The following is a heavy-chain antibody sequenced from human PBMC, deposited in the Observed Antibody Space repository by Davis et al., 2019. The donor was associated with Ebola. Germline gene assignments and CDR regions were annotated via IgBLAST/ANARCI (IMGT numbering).Heavy chain of an antibody. CDR2: TYYTSKWFN. Sequence: HSQTLSLTCAVSGDSVSGNAWNWIRQSPSRGLEWLGRTYYTSKWFNDYAVSVKSRITINPDTSKNQFSLQLNSVTPEDTAVYYCVRGWGRTGMGVWGQGTTVTVSS. CDR1: GDSVSGNA. J-gene: IGHJ6*02. V-gene: IGHV6-1*01. CDR3: VRGWGRTGMGV. D-gene: IGHD1-26*01.